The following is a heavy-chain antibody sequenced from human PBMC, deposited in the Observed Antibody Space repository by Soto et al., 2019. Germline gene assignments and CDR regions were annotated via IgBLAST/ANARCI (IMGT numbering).Heavy chain of an antibody. CDR2: IAPNDGNT. V-gene: IGHV5-10-1*01. CDR1: GYYFVLYW. CDR3: AKRISPSVGGAFTAFDV. Sequence: LGESLKISCKASGYYFVLYWIAWVRQMPGKGLEWMGRIAPNDGNTDYSPSFRGHVTISADTSISTAYLHWNNLEASDTAIYYCAKRISPSVGGAFTAFDVWGQGTVVTVSS. D-gene: IGHD3-16*01. J-gene: IGHJ3*01.